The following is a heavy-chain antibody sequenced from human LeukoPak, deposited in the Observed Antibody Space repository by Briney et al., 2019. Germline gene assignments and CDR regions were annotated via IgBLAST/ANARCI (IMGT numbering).Heavy chain of an antibody. CDR1: GGSFSGYY. CDR2: INHSGST. J-gene: IGHJ4*02. V-gene: IGHV4-34*01. D-gene: IGHD3-22*01. Sequence: SETLSLTCAVYGGSFSGYYWSWIRQPPGKGLEWIGEINHSGSTNYNPSLKSRVTISVDTSKNQFSLKLSSVTAADTAVYYCAPVGIYYDSSGYYYGWGQGTLVTVSS. CDR3: APVGIYYDSSGYYYG.